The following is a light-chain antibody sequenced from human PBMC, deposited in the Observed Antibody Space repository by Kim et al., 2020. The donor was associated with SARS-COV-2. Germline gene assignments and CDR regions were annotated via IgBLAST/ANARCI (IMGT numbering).Light chain of an antibody. Sequence: SSELTQDPAVSVALGQTVRITCQGDSLRSYYASWYQQEPGQAPVLVIYGKNNRPSGIPDRFSGSSSGNTASLTITGAQAEDEADYYCNSRDSSGNHYVFGTGTKVTVL. CDR1: SLRSYY. V-gene: IGLV3-19*01. J-gene: IGLJ1*01. CDR2: GKN. CDR3: NSRDSSGNHYV.